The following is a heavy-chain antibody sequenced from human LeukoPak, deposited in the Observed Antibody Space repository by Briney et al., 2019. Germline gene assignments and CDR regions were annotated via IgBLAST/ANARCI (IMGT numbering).Heavy chain of an antibody. D-gene: IGHD2-15*01. Sequence: PGGSLRLSCAASGFTFDGYTMHWVRQVPEKGLEWVSLITWDGGYTYYADSVKGRFIISRDNSKNTMYLQMNSLRAEDTAVYYCARDGASRGAPDDYWGQGTLVTVSS. CDR2: ITWDGGYT. J-gene: IGHJ4*02. CDR3: ARDGASRGAPDDY. V-gene: IGHV3-43*01. CDR1: GFTFDGYT.